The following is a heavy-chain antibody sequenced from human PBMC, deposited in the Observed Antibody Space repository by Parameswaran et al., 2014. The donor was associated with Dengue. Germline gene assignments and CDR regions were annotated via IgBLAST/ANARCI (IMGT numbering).Heavy chain of an antibody. V-gene: IGHV4-59*01. CDR2: IYYSGST. Sequence: WIRQPPGKGLEWIGYIYYSGSTNYNPSLKSRVTISVDTSKNQFSLKLSSVTAADTAVYYCARGPYCSGGSCYSDNWFDPWGQGTLVTVSS. CDR3: ARGPYCSGGSCYSDNWFDP. J-gene: IGHJ5*02. D-gene: IGHD2-15*01.